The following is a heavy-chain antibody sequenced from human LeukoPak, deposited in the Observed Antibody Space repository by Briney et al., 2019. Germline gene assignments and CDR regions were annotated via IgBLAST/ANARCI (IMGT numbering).Heavy chain of an antibody. CDR2: IYYSGST. D-gene: IGHD5-18*01. Sequence: PSETLSLTCTVSGGSISSGDYYWSWIRQPPGKGLEWIGYIYYSGSTYYNPSLKSRVTISVDTSKNQFSLKLSSVTAADTAVYYCARVVTYYCMDVWGQGTTVTVSS. V-gene: IGHV4-30-4*01. CDR1: GGSISSGDYY. CDR3: ARVVTYYCMDV. J-gene: IGHJ6*02.